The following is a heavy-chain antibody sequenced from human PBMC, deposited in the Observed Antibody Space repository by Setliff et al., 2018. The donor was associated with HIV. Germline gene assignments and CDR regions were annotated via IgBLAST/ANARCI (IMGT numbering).Heavy chain of an antibody. CDR3: ARVPYRSAWFSGGHDAFDV. J-gene: IGHJ3*01. CDR2: ISGYNGNT. D-gene: IGHD6-19*01. V-gene: IGHV1-18*01. CDR1: GYTFSSYG. Sequence: ASVKVSCKASGYTFSSYGISWVRQAPGQGLEWMGWISGYNGNTKYVQKLQGRVTTTTDTSTRTVYMELRSLRHDDTAEYFCARVPYRSAWFSGGHDAFDVWGQGTMVTVSS.